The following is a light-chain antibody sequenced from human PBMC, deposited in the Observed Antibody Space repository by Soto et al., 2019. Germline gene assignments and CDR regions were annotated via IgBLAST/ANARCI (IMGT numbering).Light chain of an antibody. V-gene: IGKV1D-12*01. CDR1: QDIPYW. J-gene: IGKJ4*01. Sequence: DIQMTQSPAAVSASVGDRVTITCRASQDIPYWLAWYQQTPGQVPKVLIYDAFSLQGGVPSRFSGSGSGTDFTLTISRLQPEVSATYYCHQAHCSPLTFGGGTKVEIK. CDR3: HQAHCSPLT. CDR2: DAF.